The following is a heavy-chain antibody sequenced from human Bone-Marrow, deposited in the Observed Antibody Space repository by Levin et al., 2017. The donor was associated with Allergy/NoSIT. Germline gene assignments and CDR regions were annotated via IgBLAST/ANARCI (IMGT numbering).Heavy chain of an antibody. CDR3: ARNMQERGIVATINGGVDY. V-gene: IGHV3-33*01. CDR2: IWYDGSNK. D-gene: IGHD5-12*01. J-gene: IGHJ4*02. Sequence: GGSLRLSCAASGFTFSSYGMHWVRQAPGKGLEWVAVIWYDGSNKYYADSVKGRFTISRDNSKNTLYLQMNSLRAEDTAVYYCARNMQERGIVATINGGVDYWGQGTLVTVSS. CDR1: GFTFSSYG.